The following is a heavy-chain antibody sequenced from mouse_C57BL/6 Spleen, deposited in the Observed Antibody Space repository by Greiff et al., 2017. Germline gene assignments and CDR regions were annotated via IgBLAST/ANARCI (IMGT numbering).Heavy chain of an antibody. CDR2: ISSGSSTI. J-gene: IGHJ2*01. V-gene: IGHV5-17*01. Sequence: EVMLVESGGGLVKPGGSLKLSCAASGFTFSDSGMHWVRQAPEKGLEWVAYISSGSSTIYYADTVKGRFTISRDNAKNTLFLQMTSLRSEDTAMYYCARGGFLYYFDYWGQGTTLTVSS. CDR1: GFTFSDSG. CDR3: ARGGFLYYFDY.